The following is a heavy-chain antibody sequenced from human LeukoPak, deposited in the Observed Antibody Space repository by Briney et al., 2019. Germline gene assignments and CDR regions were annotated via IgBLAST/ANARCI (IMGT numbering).Heavy chain of an antibody. J-gene: IGHJ4*02. CDR1: GYTFTGYY. Sequence: EASVKVSCTASGYTFTGYYMHWVRQAPGQGLEWMGWINPNSGGTNYAQKFQGRVTMTRDTSISTAYMELSRLRSDDTAVYYCARDLRVTTQGGDWGQGTLVTVSS. D-gene: IGHD4-17*01. CDR3: ARDLRVTTQGGD. V-gene: IGHV1-2*02. CDR2: INPNSGGT.